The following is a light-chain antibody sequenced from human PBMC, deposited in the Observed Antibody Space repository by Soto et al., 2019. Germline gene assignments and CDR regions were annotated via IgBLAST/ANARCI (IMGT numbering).Light chain of an antibody. Sequence: DIQMTQSPSSLFASVGDRVTITCRASQSIRNYLNWYQHKPGKAPNLLIYAASSLHSGVPSRFSGSGSGTDFTLTITTLQPEDFATYYCQQTYSAPRTFGQGTKLEIK. CDR3: QQTYSAPRT. CDR1: QSIRNY. CDR2: AAS. V-gene: IGKV1-39*01. J-gene: IGKJ2*01.